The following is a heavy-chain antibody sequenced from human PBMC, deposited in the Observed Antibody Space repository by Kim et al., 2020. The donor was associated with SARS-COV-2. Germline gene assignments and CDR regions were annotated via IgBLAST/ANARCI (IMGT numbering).Heavy chain of an antibody. V-gene: IGHV3-30*04. Sequence: GGSLRLSCAASGFTFSSYAMHWVRQAPGKGLEWVAVISYDGSNKYYADSVKGRFTISRDNSKNTLYLQMNSLRAEDTAVYYCARDLKRGGTYSYGMDVWGQGTTVTVSS. CDR2: ISYDGSNK. CDR1: GFTFSSYA. J-gene: IGHJ6*02. CDR3: ARDLKRGGTYSYGMDV. D-gene: IGHD2-21*01.